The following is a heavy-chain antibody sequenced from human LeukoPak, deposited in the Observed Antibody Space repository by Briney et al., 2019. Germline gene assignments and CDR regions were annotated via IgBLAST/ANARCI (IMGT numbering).Heavy chain of an antibody. J-gene: IGHJ4*02. D-gene: IGHD1-26*01. CDR1: GITLNIFA. Sequence: GGSLRLSCAASGITLNIFAMNWVRQAPGKGLEWVSAITRSGTNTFYRDSVKGRFTVSRDNSKNTIFLQMNTLRADDTAVYFCATDPATVGVTTRDYWGQGTPVTVSS. V-gene: IGHV3-23*01. CDR2: ITRSGTNT. CDR3: ATDPATVGVTTRDY.